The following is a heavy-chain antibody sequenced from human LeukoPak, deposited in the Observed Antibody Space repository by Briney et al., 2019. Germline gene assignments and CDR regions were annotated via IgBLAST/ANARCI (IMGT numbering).Heavy chain of an antibody. CDR3: AKDKFDYDSTGYPYDY. D-gene: IGHD3-22*01. Sequence: PGRSLRLSCAASGFTFSSYAMHWVRQAPGQGLEWVSSIGGSGSATFYADSVRGRFTVSRDNAKNSLFLQLNSLRAEDSAVYYCAKDKFDYDSTGYPYDYWGQGVLVTVSS. CDR2: IGGSGSAT. CDR1: GFTFSSYA. V-gene: IGHV3-21*06. J-gene: IGHJ4*02.